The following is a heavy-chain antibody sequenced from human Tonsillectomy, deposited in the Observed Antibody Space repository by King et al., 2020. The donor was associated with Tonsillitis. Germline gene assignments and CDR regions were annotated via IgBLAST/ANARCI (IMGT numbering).Heavy chain of an antibody. Sequence: QLQESGPGVVKPSETLSLTFTVSGGSISSGDHYWAWILQPPGKGLGWIAYMYYSGTIFYNPSLKSRITISGGTSENRFSLKWSSVTAADTAVYFCARYVSGSFDYWGQGALVTVSS. CDR3: ARYVSGSFDY. D-gene: IGHD1-26*01. V-gene: IGHV4-39*01. J-gene: IGHJ4*02. CDR1: GGSISSGDHY. CDR2: MYYSGTI.